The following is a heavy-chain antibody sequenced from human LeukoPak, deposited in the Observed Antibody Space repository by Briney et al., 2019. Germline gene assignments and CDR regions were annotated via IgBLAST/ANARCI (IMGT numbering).Heavy chain of an antibody. Sequence: PGGSLRLSCAASGFTFSSYAMSWVRQAPGKGLEWVSIISGSGGSTDYADSVKGRFTISRDNSKYTLYVQMNSLRAEDTAVYYCAKDYDDYGDYALDYWGQGTLVTVSS. J-gene: IGHJ4*02. CDR2: ISGSGGST. CDR1: GFTFSSYA. CDR3: AKDYDDYGDYALDY. D-gene: IGHD4-17*01. V-gene: IGHV3-23*01.